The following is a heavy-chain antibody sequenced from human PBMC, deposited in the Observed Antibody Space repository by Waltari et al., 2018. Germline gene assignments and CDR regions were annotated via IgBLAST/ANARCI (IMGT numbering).Heavy chain of an antibody. CDR2: INHSGST. CDR1: GGSFSGYY. Sequence: QVQLQQWGAGLLKPSETLSLTCAVYGGSFSGYYWSWIRQPPGKGLEWIGEINHSGSTNYNPSLKSRVTISVDTSKNQFSLKRSSVTAADTAVYYCARWRYGSGSYEDYWGQGTLVTVSS. CDR3: ARWRYGSGSYEDY. J-gene: IGHJ4*02. V-gene: IGHV4-34*01. D-gene: IGHD3-10*01.